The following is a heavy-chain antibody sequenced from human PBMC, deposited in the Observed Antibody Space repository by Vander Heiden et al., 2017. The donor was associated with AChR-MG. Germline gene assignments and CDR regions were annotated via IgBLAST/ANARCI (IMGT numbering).Heavy chain of an antibody. CDR3: ARGLGHVRDYYDSSGYYRVFSAKFLYGMDV. J-gene: IGHJ6*02. CDR1: GGSFSGYY. V-gene: IGHV4-34*01. D-gene: IGHD3-22*01. CDR2: INHSGST. Sequence: QVQLQQWGAGLLKPSETLSLTCAVYGGSFSGYYWSWIRQPPGKGVEWIGEINHSGSTNYNPSLKSRVTISVDTSKNQFSLKLSSVTAADTAVYYCARGLGHVRDYYDSSGYYRVFSAKFLYGMDVWGQGTTVTVSS.